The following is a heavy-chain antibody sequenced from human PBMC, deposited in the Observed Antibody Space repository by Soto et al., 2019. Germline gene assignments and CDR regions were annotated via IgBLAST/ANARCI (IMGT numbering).Heavy chain of an antibody. V-gene: IGHV3-30*18. CDR3: AKVLDVVVVVAAASGMDV. J-gene: IGHJ6*02. Sequence: QVQLVESGGGVVQPGRSLRLSCAASGFTFSRYGMHWVRQAPGKGLEWVAVISYDGSNKYYADSVKGRFTISRDNSKNTLYLEMNGLRAEDTAVYYCAKVLDVVVVVAAASGMDVWGQGTTVTVSS. CDR1: GFTFSRYG. D-gene: IGHD2-15*01. CDR2: ISYDGSNK.